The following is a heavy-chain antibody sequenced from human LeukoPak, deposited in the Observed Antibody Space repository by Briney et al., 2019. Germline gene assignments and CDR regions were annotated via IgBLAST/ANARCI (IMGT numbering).Heavy chain of an antibody. V-gene: IGHV4-39*07. CDR3: ASVRGYSSGWYASGFDP. J-gene: IGHJ5*02. CDR1: GGSISSSSYY. D-gene: IGHD6-19*01. CDR2: IYYSGST. Sequence: SETLSLTCTVSGGSISSSSYYWGWICQPPGKGLDWIGSIYYSGSTYYNPSLKSRVTVSVDTSKNQFSLKLSSVTAADTAVYYCASVRGYSSGWYASGFDPWGQGTLVTVSS.